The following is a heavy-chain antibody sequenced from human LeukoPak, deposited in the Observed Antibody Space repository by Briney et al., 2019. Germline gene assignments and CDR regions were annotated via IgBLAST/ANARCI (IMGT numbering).Heavy chain of an antibody. Sequence: SQTLSLTCTVSGGSISSGDYYWSWIRQPPGKGLEWIGSIYYSGSTYYNPSLKSRVTISVDTSKNQFSLKLSSVTAADTAVYYCARENYYDSSGYYYLSPGAFDIWGQGTMVTVSS. CDR3: ARENYYDSSGYYYLSPGAFDI. V-gene: IGHV4-30-4*01. CDR2: IYYSGST. D-gene: IGHD3-22*01. J-gene: IGHJ3*02. CDR1: GGSISSGDYY.